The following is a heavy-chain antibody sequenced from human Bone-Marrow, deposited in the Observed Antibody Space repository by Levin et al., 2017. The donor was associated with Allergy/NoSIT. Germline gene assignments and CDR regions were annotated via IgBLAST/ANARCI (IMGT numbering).Heavy chain of an antibody. CDR3: ARVNPTTKFGVLNGENWFDP. CDR1: GGSIRNYY. J-gene: IGHJ5*02. Sequence: SQTLSLTCTVSGGSIRNYYWSWMRQPPGKGLESIGYIYSSGSTKYNPSLKSRVTISLDTSKNQISLRLTSVTAADTAVYYWARVNPTTKFGVLNGENWFDPWGQGTLVTVSS. CDR2: IYSSGST. V-gene: IGHV4-59*01. D-gene: IGHD3-3*01.